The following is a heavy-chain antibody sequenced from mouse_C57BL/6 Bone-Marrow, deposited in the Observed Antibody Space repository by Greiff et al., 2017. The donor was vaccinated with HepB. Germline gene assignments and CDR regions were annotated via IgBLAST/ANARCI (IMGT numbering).Heavy chain of an antibody. CDR1: GYTFTEYT. Sequence: QVQLQQPGAELVKPGASVKLSCKASGYTFTEYTIHWVKQRSGQGLEWIGWFYPGSGSIKYNEKFKDKATLTADKSSSTVYMELSRLTSEDSAVYFCARHDLGYYYGSSYDAMDYWGQGTSVTVAS. J-gene: IGHJ4*01. V-gene: IGHV1-62-2*01. D-gene: IGHD1-1*01. CDR3: ARHDLGYYYGSSYDAMDY. CDR2: FYPGSGSI.